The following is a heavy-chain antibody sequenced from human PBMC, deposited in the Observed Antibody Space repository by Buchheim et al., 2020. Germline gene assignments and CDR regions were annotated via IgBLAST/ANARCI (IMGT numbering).Heavy chain of an antibody. Sequence: EVQLVESGGGLVQPGGSLRLSCAASGFTFSSYWMSWVRQAPGKGLEWVANITQDGREKYYVDSVKGRFTIYRANAKNSMYLQMNSLRAEDTAVYYCAREPSNWYFDLWGRGSL. J-gene: IGHJ2*01. CDR3: AREPSNWYFDL. CDR1: GFTFSSYW. CDR2: ITQDGREK. V-gene: IGHV3-7*01.